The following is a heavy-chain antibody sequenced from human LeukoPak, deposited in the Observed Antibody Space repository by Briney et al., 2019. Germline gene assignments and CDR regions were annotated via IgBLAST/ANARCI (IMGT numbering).Heavy chain of an antibody. CDR2: INPSGGST. Sequence: ASVKVSCKASGCTFTSYYMHWVRQAPGQGLEWMGIINPSGGSTSYAQKFQGRVTMTRDMSTSTVYMELSSLRSEDTAVYYCAREQAVRGAALDYWGQGTLVTVSS. CDR3: AREQAVRGAALDY. CDR1: GCTFTSYY. J-gene: IGHJ4*02. V-gene: IGHV1-46*01. D-gene: IGHD3-10*01.